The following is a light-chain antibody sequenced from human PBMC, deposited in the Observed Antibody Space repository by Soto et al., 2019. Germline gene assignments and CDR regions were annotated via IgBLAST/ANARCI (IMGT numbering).Light chain of an antibody. CDR1: QSVDNY. Sequence: EIVLTQSPATLSLSPGERATLACRATQSVDNYLAWYQHKPGQAPRLLLYGASTRATGIPVRFRGSGSGTEFTLTISSLQSGDSAVYYCHQYNSWPRGTFGPGTKVDIK. CDR3: HQYNSWPRGT. CDR2: GAS. J-gene: IGKJ3*01. V-gene: IGKV3-15*01.